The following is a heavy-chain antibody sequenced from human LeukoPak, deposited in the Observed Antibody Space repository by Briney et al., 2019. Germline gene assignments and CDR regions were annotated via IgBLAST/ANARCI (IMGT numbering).Heavy chain of an antibody. Sequence: GGSLRLSCAASGFTVSNTYMSWVRQAPGKGLEWVSVVYSGGSTYYADSVKGRFTISRDKSKNTLYLQMNTLRAEDTAVYYCGREGAGGGGYVDYWGQGTLVTVSS. D-gene: IGHD3-10*01. CDR1: GFTVSNTY. CDR3: GREGAGGGGYVDY. J-gene: IGHJ4*02. V-gene: IGHV3-53*01. CDR2: VYSGGST.